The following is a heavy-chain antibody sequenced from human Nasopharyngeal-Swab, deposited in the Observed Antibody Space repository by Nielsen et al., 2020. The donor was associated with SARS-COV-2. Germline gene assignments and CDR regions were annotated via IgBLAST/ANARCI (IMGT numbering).Heavy chain of an antibody. CDR3: ARGDYYDSSGYYTY. CDR1: GFTFSSYS. V-gene: IGHV3-48*04. Sequence: GGSLRLSCAASGFTFSSYSMNWVRQAPGKGLEWVSYISSGSSTIYYADSVKGRFTISRDNAKNSLYLQMNSLRAEDTAVYYCARGDYYDSSGYYTYWGQGTLVTVSS. CDR2: ISSGSSTI. J-gene: IGHJ4*02. D-gene: IGHD3-22*01.